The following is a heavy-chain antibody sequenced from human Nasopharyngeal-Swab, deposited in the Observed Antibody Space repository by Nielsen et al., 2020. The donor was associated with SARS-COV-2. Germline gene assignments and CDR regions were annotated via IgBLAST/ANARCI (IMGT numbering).Heavy chain of an antibody. J-gene: IGHJ6*02. Sequence: GWSLRLSCAGSGFTFSRYWMSWVRQAPGKGLEWVANIKQDGSEKYYEDSVKGRFTISRDNAKNSLYLQMNSLRAEDTAVYYCARDKGMRDYVWGSYRSSYYYYYGMDVWGQGTTVTVSS. CDR1: GFTFSRYW. CDR2: IKQDGSEK. CDR3: ARDKGMRDYVWGSYRSSYYYYYGMDV. V-gene: IGHV3-7*01. D-gene: IGHD3-16*02.